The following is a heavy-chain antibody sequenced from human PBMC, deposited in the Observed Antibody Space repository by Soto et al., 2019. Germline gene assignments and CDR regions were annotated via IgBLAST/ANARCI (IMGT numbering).Heavy chain of an antibody. CDR2: HYSGGST. D-gene: IGHD1-26*01. J-gene: IGHJ5*02. V-gene: IGHV3-53*01. CDR3: ARHRHPRGTVGATSPLDP. Sequence: PGGSLRLSCAISGFSVSSNYLSWVRQAPGKGLEWVSVHYSGGSTYYADSVQGRFTISRDKSNNTLYLQMRRVRAEDTAVYFCARHRHPRGTVGATSPLDPWGQGIQVTVSS. CDR1: GFSVSSNY.